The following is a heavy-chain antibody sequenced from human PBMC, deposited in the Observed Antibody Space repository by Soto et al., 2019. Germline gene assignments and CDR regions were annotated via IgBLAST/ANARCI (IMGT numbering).Heavy chain of an antibody. CDR2: IIPIFGTA. CDR1: GGTFSSYA. V-gene: IGHV1-69*13. Sequence: ASVKVSCKASGGTFSSYAISWVRQAPGQGLEWMGGIIPIFGTANYAQKFQGRVTITADESTSTAYMELSSLRSEDTAVYYCETLSATKTNAFESWGQGTMVSVSS. CDR3: ETLSATKTNAFES. J-gene: IGHJ3*02.